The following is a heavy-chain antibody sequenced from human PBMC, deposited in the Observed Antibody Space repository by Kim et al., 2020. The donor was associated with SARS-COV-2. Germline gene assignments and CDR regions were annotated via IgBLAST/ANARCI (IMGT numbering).Heavy chain of an antibody. CDR2: TNPNSGGT. Sequence: ASVKVSCKASGYTFTGYYMHWVRQAPGQGLEWMGRTNPNSGGTNYAQKFQGRVTMTRDTSISTAYMELSRLRSDDTAVYYCARGTMVRGSHWFDPWGQGTLVTVSS. D-gene: IGHD3-10*01. V-gene: IGHV1-2*06. J-gene: IGHJ5*02. CDR1: GYTFTGYY. CDR3: ARGTMVRGSHWFDP.